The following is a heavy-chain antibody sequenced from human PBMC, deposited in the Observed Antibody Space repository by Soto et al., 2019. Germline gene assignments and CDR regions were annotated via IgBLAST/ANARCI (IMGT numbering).Heavy chain of an antibody. D-gene: IGHD1-7*01. CDR2: ISYSADKT. J-gene: IGHJ3*02. CDR3: ARRARTATTNWGAFDI. V-gene: IGHV3-23*01. CDR1: GFTFSNYV. Sequence: EVQLLESGGGLVQPGGSLRLSCAASGFTFSNYVMNWVRQAPGQGLEWVSTISYSADKTFYADSVKGRFTISRENSRDTLFLQMNSLRADAAAVYYCARRARTATTNWGAFDIWGQGTMVTVSS.